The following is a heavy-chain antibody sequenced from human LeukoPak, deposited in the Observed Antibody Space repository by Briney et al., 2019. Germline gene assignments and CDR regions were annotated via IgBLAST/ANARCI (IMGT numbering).Heavy chain of an antibody. V-gene: IGHV3-9*01. CDR2: ISWNSGSI. Sequence: GGSLRLSCAASGFTFDDYAIHWVRQAPGKGLEWVSGISWNSGSIGYADSVKGRFTISRDNAKNSLYLQMNSLRAEDTAVYYCARDRCSSTSCYTLDAWGQGTLVTVSS. CDR1: GFTFDDYA. CDR3: ARDRCSSTSCYTLDA. D-gene: IGHD2-2*02. J-gene: IGHJ4*02.